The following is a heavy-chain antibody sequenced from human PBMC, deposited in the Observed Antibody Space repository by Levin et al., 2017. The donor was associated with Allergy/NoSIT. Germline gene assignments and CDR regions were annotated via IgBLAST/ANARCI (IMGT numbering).Heavy chain of an antibody. V-gene: IGHV4-61*02. J-gene: IGHJ4*02. D-gene: IGHD2-15*01. CDR1: GGSISSGSYY. CDR2: IYTSGST. CDR3: ARDVWDCSGGSCYEFMDY. Sequence: SETLSLTCTVSGGSISSGSYYWSWIRQPAGKGLEWIGRIYTSGSTNYNPSLKSRVTISVDTSKNQFSLKLSSVTAADTAVYYCARDVWDCSGGSCYEFMDYWGQGTLVTVSS.